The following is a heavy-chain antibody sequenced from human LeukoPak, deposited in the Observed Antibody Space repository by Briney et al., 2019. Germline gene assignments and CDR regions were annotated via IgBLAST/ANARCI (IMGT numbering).Heavy chain of an antibody. D-gene: IGHD6-13*01. CDR2: IYYSGST. CDR1: GGSISSSSYY. V-gene: IGHV4-39*01. Sequence: KTSETLSLTCTVSGGSISSSSYYWGWIRQPPGKGLEWIGSIYYSGSTYYNPSLKSRVTISVDTSKNQFSLKLSSVTAADTAVYYCARHSGEQQLVLNYYYMDVWGKGTTVTVSS. J-gene: IGHJ6*03. CDR3: ARHSGEQQLVLNYYYMDV.